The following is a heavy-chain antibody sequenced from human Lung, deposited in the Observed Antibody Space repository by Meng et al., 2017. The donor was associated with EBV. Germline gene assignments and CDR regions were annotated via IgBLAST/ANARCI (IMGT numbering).Heavy chain of an antibody. J-gene: IGHJ4*02. CDR1: GVNFRHIA. Sequence: QVQLVQSGAEMKKPGSSVKVSCTASGVNFRHIAISWVRQAPGLGLEWMGWFVNYRDTYPAPKFQDRVTMTTDTHTNTVIMELRSLTSDDTAVYYCVKGTPGRSYCDYWGQGTLVTVSS. V-gene: IGHV1-18*01. D-gene: IGHD3-10*01. CDR3: VKGTPGRSYCDY. CDR2: FVNYRDT.